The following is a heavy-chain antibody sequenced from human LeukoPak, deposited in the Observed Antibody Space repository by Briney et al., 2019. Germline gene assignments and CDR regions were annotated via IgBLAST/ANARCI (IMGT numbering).Heavy chain of an antibody. CDR2: IIPIFGTA. CDR3: ASPPPKRGYYGPLNY. D-gene: IGHD3-22*01. V-gene: IGHV1-69*05. J-gene: IGHJ4*02. Sequence: SVKVSCKASGGTFSSYAISWVRQAPGQGLEWMGGIIPIFGTANYAQKFQGRVTITTDESTSTAYMELSSLGSEDTAVYYCASPPPKRGYYGPLNYWGQGTLVTVSS. CDR1: GGTFSSYA.